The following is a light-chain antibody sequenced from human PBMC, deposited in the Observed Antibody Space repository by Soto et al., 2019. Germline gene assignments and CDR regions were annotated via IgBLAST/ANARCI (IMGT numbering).Light chain of an antibody. CDR1: QTISNY. CDR3: KQSYSSTFT. Sequence: DIQRTHSPSSLSASVGDRVTITCRASQTISNYLNWYQQKSGKAPKVLIYGASRLQSGVPSRYSGSGVGTDFTLTISSLQPEDFATYYLKQSYSSTFTFGQGTK. CDR2: GAS. J-gene: IGKJ2*01. V-gene: IGKV1-39*01.